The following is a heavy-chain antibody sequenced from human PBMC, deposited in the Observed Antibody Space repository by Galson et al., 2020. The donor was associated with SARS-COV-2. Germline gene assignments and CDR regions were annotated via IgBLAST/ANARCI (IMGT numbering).Heavy chain of an antibody. D-gene: IGHD6-13*01. CDR3: GRISIATAGSSY. V-gene: IGHV3-7*03. CDR1: GFTFSSYW. CDR2: IKQDGSEK. J-gene: IGHJ4*02. Sequence: GESLKISCAASGFTFSSYWMSWVRQAPGKGLEWVAHIKQDGSEKYYVDSVKGRLTISRDNGKNSLYLQMSSMRAEDTAVDYCGRISIATAGSSYWGQGTLVTVSA.